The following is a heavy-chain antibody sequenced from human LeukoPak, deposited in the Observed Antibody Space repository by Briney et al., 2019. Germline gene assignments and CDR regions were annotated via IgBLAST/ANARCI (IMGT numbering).Heavy chain of an antibody. J-gene: IGHJ3*02. D-gene: IGHD3-22*01. Sequence: GGSLRLSCAASGFTFNTYTMNWVRQAPGKGLEWVSVTYTGGNSYYAGSVQGRFIISRDISKNTLYLQMNNLRAEDSALYYCARGGRGSAAVVAPRSFDIWGQGTMVTVSS. V-gene: IGHV3-53*01. CDR1: GFTFNTYT. CDR2: TYTGGNS. CDR3: ARGGRGSAAVVAPRSFDI.